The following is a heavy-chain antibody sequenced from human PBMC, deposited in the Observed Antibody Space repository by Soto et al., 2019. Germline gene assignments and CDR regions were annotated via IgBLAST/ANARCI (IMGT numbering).Heavy chain of an antibody. CDR3: AKDGEVVPAAMLSYYYYYMDV. J-gene: IGHJ6*03. V-gene: IGHV3-23*01. D-gene: IGHD2-2*01. CDR2: ISGSGGST. CDR1: GFTFISYA. Sequence: PGGSLRLSCAASGFTFISYAMSWVRQAPGKGLEWVSAISGSGGSTYYADSVKGRFTISRDNSKNTLYLQMNSLRAEDTAVYYCAKDGEVVPAAMLSYYYYYMDVWGKGTTVTVSS.